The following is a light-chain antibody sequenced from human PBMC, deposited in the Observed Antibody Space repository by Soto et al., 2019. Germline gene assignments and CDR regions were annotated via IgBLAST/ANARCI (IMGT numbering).Light chain of an antibody. CDR3: QQYGSSPKLT. CDR1: QSVSSSY. Sequence: DIVLTQSPGTPSLSPGERATLSCRASQSVSSSYLAWYQQKPGQAPRLLIYGASSRATGIPDRFSGSGSGTDFTLTISRLEPEDFAVYYCQQYGSSPKLTFGGGTKVDIK. V-gene: IGKV3-20*01. J-gene: IGKJ4*01. CDR2: GAS.